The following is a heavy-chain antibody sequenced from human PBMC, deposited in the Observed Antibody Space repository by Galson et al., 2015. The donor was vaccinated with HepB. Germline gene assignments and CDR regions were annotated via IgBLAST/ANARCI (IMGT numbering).Heavy chain of an antibody. Sequence: SLRLSCPASGFTVSTSALGWVRQAPGKGLEGVSSISGSGATKYYGESVKGRFTIPRDNSKTTLYLQMSSLRAEDTAVYYCAKDRANWGYSFDYWGQGTLVTVSS. CDR3: AKDRANWGYSFDY. CDR2: ISGSGATK. D-gene: IGHD7-27*01. V-gene: IGHV3-23*01. CDR1: GFTVSTSA. J-gene: IGHJ4*02.